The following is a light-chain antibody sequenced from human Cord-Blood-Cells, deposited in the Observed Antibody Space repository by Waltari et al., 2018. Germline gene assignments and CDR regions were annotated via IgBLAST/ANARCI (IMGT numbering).Light chain of an antibody. V-gene: IGLV2-14*01. CDR1: NRDVGGYNY. CDR3: SSYTSSSTYV. CDR2: DVS. Sequence: QSALSQPAAVSGSPGQSLTLDCTGINRDVGGYNYLSGYQQHPGKAPKPMIYDVSTRPSGFSNRLSGSKSGNTASLTISGLQAEDEADYYCSSYTSSSTYVFGTGTKVTVL. J-gene: IGLJ1*01.